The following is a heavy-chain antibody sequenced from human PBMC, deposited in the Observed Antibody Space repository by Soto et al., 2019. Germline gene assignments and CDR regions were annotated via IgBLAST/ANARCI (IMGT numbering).Heavy chain of an antibody. CDR3: ARHGGRYCSGGTCYIYWHFDL. CDR1: GVTSITYG. CDR2: IYDSGST. D-gene: IGHD2-15*01. J-gene: IGHJ2*01. V-gene: IGHV4-59*08. Sequence: ASETLCVTCTVAGVTSITYGGSWIRQPPGKGLEWIGYIYDSGSTDYNPSLKSRVTISVDTSKNQFSLKLSSVTAADTAVYYCARHGGRYCSGGTCYIYWHFDLWGRGTLVTVSS.